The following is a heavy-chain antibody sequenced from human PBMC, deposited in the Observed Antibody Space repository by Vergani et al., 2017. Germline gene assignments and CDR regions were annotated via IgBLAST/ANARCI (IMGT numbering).Heavy chain of an antibody. Sequence: EVQLVESGGGLVQPGRSLRLSCAASGFTFHDYAMHWVRPAPGKGLEWVSGITWNSGSIDYADSVKGRFTISRDNDKNSLYLQMNSLRAEDTALYYCAKAGTIQYYYYYYMDVWGKGTTVTVSS. CDR3: AKAGTIQYYYYYYMDV. CDR2: ITWNSGSI. D-gene: IGHD1-7*01. J-gene: IGHJ6*03. V-gene: IGHV3-9*01. CDR1: GFTFHDYA.